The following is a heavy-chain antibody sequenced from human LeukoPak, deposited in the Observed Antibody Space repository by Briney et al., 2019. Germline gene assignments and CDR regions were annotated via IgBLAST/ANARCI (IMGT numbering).Heavy chain of an antibody. V-gene: IGHV3-73*01. Sequence: GGSLRLSCAASGFTFSGSAMHWVRQASGKGLEWVGRIRSKANSYAAAYAASVKGRFTISRDDSKNTAYLQMNSLRAEDTAVYYCAKDLTSSWYDAFDIWGQGTMVTVSS. D-gene: IGHD6-13*01. J-gene: IGHJ3*02. CDR1: GFTFSGSA. CDR3: AKDLTSSWYDAFDI. CDR2: IRSKANSYAA.